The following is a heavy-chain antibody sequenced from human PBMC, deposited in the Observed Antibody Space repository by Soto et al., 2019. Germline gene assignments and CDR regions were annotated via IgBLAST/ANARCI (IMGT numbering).Heavy chain of an antibody. J-gene: IGHJ5*02. V-gene: IGHV3-30-3*01. CDR1: GFSFSSSS. CDR2: ISHDGINK. Sequence: QVRLVESGGGVVQPGRSLRLSCTASGFSFSSSSMYWFRQPPGKGLEWVAVISHDGINKNYADSVKGRVTVSRDNSSHSLDLQLNSLRGEDTAMYYCARDMYSSDYFVKWFEPWGQGTLVTVSS. D-gene: IGHD6-19*01. CDR3: ARDMYSSDYFVKWFEP.